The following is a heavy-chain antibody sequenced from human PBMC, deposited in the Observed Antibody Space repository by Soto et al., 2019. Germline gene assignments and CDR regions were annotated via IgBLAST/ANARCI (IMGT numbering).Heavy chain of an antibody. CDR3: AKSIAARSFDY. Sequence: QVQLVQSGAEVKKPGASVKVSCKASGYTFTSYYMHWVRQAPGQGLEWMGIINPSGGSTSYAQKFQGRVTMTRDTSTSTVYMELSRLRSEDTAVYYCAKSIAARSFDYWGQGTLVTVSS. CDR1: GYTFTSYY. CDR2: INPSGGST. V-gene: IGHV1-46*01. J-gene: IGHJ4*02. D-gene: IGHD6-6*01.